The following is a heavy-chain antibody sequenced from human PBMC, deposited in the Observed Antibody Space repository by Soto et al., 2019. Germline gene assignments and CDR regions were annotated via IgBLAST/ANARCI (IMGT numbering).Heavy chain of an antibody. Sequence: SETLSLTCTVSGGSISSYYWSWIRQPPGKGLEWNGYIYYSGSTNYIPSLKSRFTISVDTSKNQFSLKLSFVTAADTAVFYFARHGRRVLRGVVVITLFDYWGQGTLVTVS. CDR2: IYYSGST. V-gene: IGHV4-59*08. J-gene: IGHJ4*02. D-gene: IGHD3-22*01. CDR1: GGSISSYY. CDR3: ARHGRRVLRGVVVITLFDY.